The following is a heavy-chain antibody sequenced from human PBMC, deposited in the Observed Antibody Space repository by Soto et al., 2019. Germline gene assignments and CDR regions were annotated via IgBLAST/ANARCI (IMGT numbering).Heavy chain of an antibody. CDR2: IVSDGSTT. V-gene: IGHV3-74*01. Sequence: EVQLVESGGGSVQPGGSLRLSYAASGFTFSTYWMHWVRQAPGKGLVWVSRIVSDGSTTNYADSVKGRFTISRDNAKNTLYLQMNSLRAEDTAVYYCARAKGNSGAFDIWGQGTMVTVSS. D-gene: IGHD4-4*01. CDR1: GFTFSTYW. CDR3: ARAKGNSGAFDI. J-gene: IGHJ3*02.